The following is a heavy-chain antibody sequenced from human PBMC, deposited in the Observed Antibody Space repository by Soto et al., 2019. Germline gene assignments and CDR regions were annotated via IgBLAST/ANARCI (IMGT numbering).Heavy chain of an antibody. CDR3: ARDRDIVATISLRY. J-gene: IGHJ4*02. D-gene: IGHD5-12*01. CDR1: GGAFSSYT. V-gene: IGHV1-69*08. CDR2: IIPILGIA. Sequence: QVQLVQSGAEVKKPGSSVKVSCKASGGAFSSYTISWVRQAPGQGLEWMGRIIPILGIANYAQKYQGRVTITADKSTSTDCRELSSLRSEDTAVYYCARDRDIVATISLRYWGKGTLVTVSS.